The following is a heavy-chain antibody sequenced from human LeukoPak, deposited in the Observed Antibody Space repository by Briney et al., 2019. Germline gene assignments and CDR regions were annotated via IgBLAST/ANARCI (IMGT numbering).Heavy chain of an antibody. CDR3: ARNGDSSGTLSYYFDY. CDR2: IYYSGST. CDR1: GGSISSSSYY. D-gene: IGHD3-22*01. Sequence: SETLSLTCTVSGGSISSSSYYWGWIRQPPGKGLEWIGSIYYSGSTYYNPSLKSRVTISVDTSKNQFSLKLSSVTAADTAVYYCARNGDSSGTLSYYFDYWGQGTLVTVSP. V-gene: IGHV4-39*07. J-gene: IGHJ4*02.